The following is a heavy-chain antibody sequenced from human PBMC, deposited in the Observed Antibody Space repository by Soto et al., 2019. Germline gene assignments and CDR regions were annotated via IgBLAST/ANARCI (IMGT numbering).Heavy chain of an antibody. V-gene: IGHV1-2*02. CDR3: ARVSDEDNWNYHWFDP. CDR2: INPNSGGT. D-gene: IGHD1-7*01. J-gene: IGHJ5*02. CDR1: CSTFSRYY. Sequence: ASEEGSFTASCSTFSRYYMHLVREAPAQGLEWMGWINPNSGGTNYAQKFQGRVTMTRDTSISTAYMELSRLRSDDTAVYYCARVSDEDNWNYHWFDPWGQGTLVIVSS.